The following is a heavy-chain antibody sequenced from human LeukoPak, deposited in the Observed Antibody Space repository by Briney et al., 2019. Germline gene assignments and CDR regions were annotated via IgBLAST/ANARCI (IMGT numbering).Heavy chain of an antibody. V-gene: IGHV1-18*01. CDR2: ISAYNGNT. J-gene: IGHJ6*02. CDR3: ASNGASPRLYGMDV. Sequence: GASVKVSCKASGYTFTSYGISWVRQAPGQGLEWMGWISAYNGNTNYAQKLQGRVTMTTDTSTGTAYMELRSLRSDDTAVYYCASNGASPRLYGMDVWGQGTTVTVSS. CDR1: GYTFTSYG. D-gene: IGHD2-8*01.